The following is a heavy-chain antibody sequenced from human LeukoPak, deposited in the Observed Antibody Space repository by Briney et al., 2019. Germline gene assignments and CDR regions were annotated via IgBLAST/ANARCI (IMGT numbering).Heavy chain of an antibody. CDR3: ARQDTQHYASSLKGWWYFDL. CDR1: GGSISSGGYY. CDR2: IYYSGST. V-gene: IGHV4-31*03. Sequence: PSETLSLTCTVSGGSISSGGYYWSWIRQHPGKGLEWIGYIYYSGSTYYNPSLKSRVTISVDTSKNQFSLKLSSVTAADTAVYYCARQDTQHYASSLKGWWYFDLWGRGTLVTVSS. D-gene: IGHD3-22*01. J-gene: IGHJ2*01.